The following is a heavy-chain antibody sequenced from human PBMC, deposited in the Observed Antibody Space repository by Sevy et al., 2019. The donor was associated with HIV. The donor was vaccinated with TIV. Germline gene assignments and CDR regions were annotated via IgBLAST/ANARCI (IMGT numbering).Heavy chain of an antibody. Sequence: SETLSLTCAVYGGSFSGYYWSWIRQPPGKGLEWIGEINHSGSTNYNPSLKSRVTISVDTSKNQFSLKLGSVTAADTAVYYCARALSGGVTRLWGQGTLVTVSS. J-gene: IGHJ4*02. V-gene: IGHV4-34*01. CDR2: INHSGST. CDR1: GGSFSGYY. D-gene: IGHD2-21*02. CDR3: ARALSGGVTRL.